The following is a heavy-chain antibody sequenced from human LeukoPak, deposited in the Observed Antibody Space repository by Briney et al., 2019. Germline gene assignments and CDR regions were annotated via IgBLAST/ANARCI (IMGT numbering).Heavy chain of an antibody. D-gene: IGHD3-16*01. Sequence: SETLSLTCTVSGGSISSDYLSWNRQPPGKGLEWIGHINYSGSTNYNLSLKSRVIISVDTSKNQFFLKLSSVTAADTAVYSCARHRPGERRFDPWGQGTLVTVSS. CDR3: ARHRPGERRFDP. J-gene: IGHJ5*02. CDR1: GGSISSDY. CDR2: INYSGST. V-gene: IGHV4-59*08.